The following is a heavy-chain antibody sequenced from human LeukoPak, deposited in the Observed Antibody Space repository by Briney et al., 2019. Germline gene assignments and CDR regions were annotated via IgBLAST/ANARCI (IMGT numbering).Heavy chain of an antibody. CDR1: GYTFTGYY. Sequence: ASVKVSCKASGYTFTGYYMHWVRQAPGQGLEWMGRINPTSGGTNYAQKFQGRVTMTRDTSISTAYMELSRLRSDDTAAYYCARYSSSWYELDYWGQGTLVTVPS. V-gene: IGHV1-2*06. CDR2: INPTSGGT. J-gene: IGHJ4*02. CDR3: ARYSSSWYELDY. D-gene: IGHD6-13*01.